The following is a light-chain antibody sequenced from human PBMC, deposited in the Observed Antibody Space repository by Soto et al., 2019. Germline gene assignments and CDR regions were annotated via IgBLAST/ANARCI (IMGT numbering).Light chain of an antibody. J-gene: IGKJ2*01. CDR1: QGINNY. CDR3: QKYNSAPHT. Sequence: DIQMTQSPSSLSASVGDRVNITCRASQGINNYLAWYQQKPGKVPKLLIYAASTLQSGVPSRFSGSGSGTDFTLTISSLQPEDVATYYCQKYNSAPHTFGQGTKLEIK. V-gene: IGKV1-27*01. CDR2: AAS.